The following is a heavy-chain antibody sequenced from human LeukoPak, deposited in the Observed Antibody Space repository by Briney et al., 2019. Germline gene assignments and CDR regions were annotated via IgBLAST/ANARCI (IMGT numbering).Heavy chain of an antibody. CDR1: GFTFSSYS. D-gene: IGHD3-9*01. V-gene: IGHV3-21*01. Sequence: GGSLRLSCAASGFTFSSYSMNWVRQAPGKGLEWVSSISSSSSSYIYYADSVKGRFTISRDNAKNSLYLQMNSLRAEDTAVYYCARGLVINYYYYYYMDVWGKGTTVTISS. CDR3: ARGLVINYYYYYYMDV. CDR2: ISSSSSSYI. J-gene: IGHJ6*03.